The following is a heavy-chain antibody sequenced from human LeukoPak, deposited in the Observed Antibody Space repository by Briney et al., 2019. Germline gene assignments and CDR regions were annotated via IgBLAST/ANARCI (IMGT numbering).Heavy chain of an antibody. Sequence: SETLSLTCTVSCGSISSSSYYWGWIRQPPRKGLEGIGSIYESGSTYYNPSLKRRVTRSVDTSKNQISLNLNTVTASDTAVYYCATHWLEATKTYSYWFDPWGQGTLVTVSS. CDR2: IYESGST. J-gene: IGHJ5*02. V-gene: IGHV4-39*01. CDR3: ATHWLEATKTYSYWFDP. CDR1: CGSISSSSYY. D-gene: IGHD1/OR15-1a*01.